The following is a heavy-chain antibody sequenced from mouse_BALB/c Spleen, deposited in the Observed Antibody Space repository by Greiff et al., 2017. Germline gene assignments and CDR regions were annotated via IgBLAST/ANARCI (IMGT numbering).Heavy chain of an antibody. V-gene: IGHV5-9-4*01. D-gene: IGHD2-4*01. J-gene: IGHJ4*01. CDR2: ISSGGSYT. CDR1: GFTFSSYA. Sequence: EVQRVESGGGLVKPGGSLKLSCAASGFTFSSYAMSWVRQSPEKRLEWVAEISSGGSYTYYPDTVTGRFTISRDNAKNTLYLEMSSLRSEDTAMYYCARESTMITTHASSMDYGGQGTSVTGSA. CDR3: ARESTMITTHASSMDY.